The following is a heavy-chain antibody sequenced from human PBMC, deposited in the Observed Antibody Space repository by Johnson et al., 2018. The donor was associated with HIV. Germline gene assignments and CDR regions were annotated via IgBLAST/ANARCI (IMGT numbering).Heavy chain of an antibody. V-gene: IGHV3-23*01. CDR3: AKDYYDSSGYVDAFDI. Sequence: GKGLEWVSALSGSGGSTYYADSVKGRFTISRDNSKNTLYLLMNSLRAEDTAVYYCAKDYYDSSGYVDAFDIWGQGTMVTVSS. D-gene: IGHD3-22*01. J-gene: IGHJ3*02. CDR2: LSGSGGST.